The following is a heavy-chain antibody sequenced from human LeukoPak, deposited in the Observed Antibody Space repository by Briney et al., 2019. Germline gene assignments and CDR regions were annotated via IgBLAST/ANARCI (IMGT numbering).Heavy chain of an antibody. Sequence: GGSLRLSCAASGFTISSYGMHWVGQARGKGLDWVAVISYDGSNKYYADSVKGRFTISRDNSKNTLYLQMNSLRAEDTAVYYCAKVVLQFLEWQNLLDYWGQGTLVTVSS. CDR3: AKVVLQFLEWQNLLDY. J-gene: IGHJ4*02. D-gene: IGHD3-3*01. V-gene: IGHV3-30*18. CDR2: ISYDGSNK. CDR1: GFTISSYG.